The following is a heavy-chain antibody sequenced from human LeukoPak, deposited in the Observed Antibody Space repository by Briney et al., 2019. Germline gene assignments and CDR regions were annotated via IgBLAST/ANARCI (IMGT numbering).Heavy chain of an antibody. CDR2: IYGSGTT. J-gene: IGHJ4*02. D-gene: IGHD1-26*01. CDR3: ARTTPHGSADY. V-gene: IGHV4-4*07. Sequence: SETLSLTCTVSGGSINTYYWSWIRQPAGKGLEWIGRIYGSGTTSYNPSLQSRVTMSVDTSKNQISLKLGSVTAADTAIYYCARTTPHGSADYWGQGTLVTVSS. CDR1: GGSINTYY.